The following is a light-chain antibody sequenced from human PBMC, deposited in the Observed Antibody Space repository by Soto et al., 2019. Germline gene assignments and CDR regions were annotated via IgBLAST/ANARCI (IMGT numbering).Light chain of an antibody. J-gene: IGKJ1*01. V-gene: IGKV1-5*01. CDR3: QQYNSYTRT. CDR1: QNINNW. CDR2: DAS. Sequence: DIQMTQSPSTLSASVGDRVTITCRASQNINNWLAWYQQKPGKTPKLLIYDASSLQSGVPSRFSGSGSGTDFTLTISSLQPDDFATYYCQQYNSYTRTFGRGTKVEIK.